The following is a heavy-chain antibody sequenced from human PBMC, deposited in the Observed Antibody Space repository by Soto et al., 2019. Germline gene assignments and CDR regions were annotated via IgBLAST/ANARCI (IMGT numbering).Heavy chain of an antibody. V-gene: IGHV3-73*01. Sequence: EVQLVESGGGLVQPGGSLKLSCAASGFRFSGSDMHWVRQASGEGLERVGRIKTKAESYATALAASVKGRFSLSRDDSKNTAYLEMNSLKTEDTAVYYCTRRDCSGGDCYSDFDYWGQGALVTVSS. CDR2: IKTKAESYAT. J-gene: IGHJ4*02. CDR3: TRRDCSGGDCYSDFDY. D-gene: IGHD2-15*01. CDR1: GFRFSGSD.